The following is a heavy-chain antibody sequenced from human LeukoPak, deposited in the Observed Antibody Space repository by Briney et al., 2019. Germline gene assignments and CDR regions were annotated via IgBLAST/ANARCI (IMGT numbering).Heavy chain of an antibody. CDR2: VFYSGST. J-gene: IGHJ4*02. CDR3: ARDGGRFSFGFGY. D-gene: IGHD5-18*01. V-gene: IGHV4-59*01. CDR1: GGSISSYY. Sequence: SETLSLTCTVSGGSISSYYWSWIRQPPGKGLEWIGYVFYSGSTNYNPSLKSRVTISVDTSKNQFTLKLSSVTPADTAVYYCARDGGRFSFGFGYWGRGTLVTVSS.